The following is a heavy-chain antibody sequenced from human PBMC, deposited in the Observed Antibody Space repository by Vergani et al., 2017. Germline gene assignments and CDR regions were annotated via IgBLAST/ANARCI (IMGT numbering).Heavy chain of an antibody. CDR3: ARAYWRYHWFDY. CDR2: IKNTGDST. J-gene: IGHJ4*01. V-gene: IGHV3-23*01. D-gene: IGHD1-20*01. Sequence: EVQLLQSEGAVVQPGGSLRLSCVASGFTFSSHAMSWVRQGHGQGLEWVSSIKNTGDSTHYADSVKGRFTISRDNSKNTLYLQMNSLRVEDTAVYYCARAYWRYHWFDYWGQRTLVTVSS. CDR1: GFTFSSHA.